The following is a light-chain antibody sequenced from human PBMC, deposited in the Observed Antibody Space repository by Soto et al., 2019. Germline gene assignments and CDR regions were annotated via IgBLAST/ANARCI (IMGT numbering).Light chain of an antibody. CDR3: QQYKNWPPIT. CDR2: DAS. Sequence: EIVLTQSPATLSLSPGERATLSCRASQSVSSYLAWYQQKPGQAPRLLIYDASNRATGIPARFSGSGSGTNFTLPITSLQPEDFAVYFCQQYKNWPPITFGQGTRLEIK. V-gene: IGKV3-11*01. CDR1: QSVSSY. J-gene: IGKJ5*01.